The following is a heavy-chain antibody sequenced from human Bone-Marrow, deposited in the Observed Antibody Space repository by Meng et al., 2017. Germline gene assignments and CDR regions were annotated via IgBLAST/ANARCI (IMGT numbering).Heavy chain of an antibody. CDR2: IIPIFGTA. V-gene: IGHV1-69*05. CDR3: ARAVHLGGGNSSVY. J-gene: IGHJ4*02. D-gene: IGHD4-23*01. Sequence: SVKVSCKASGYTFTGYYMHWVLQAPGQGLEWMGGIIPIFGTANYAQKFQSRVTITTDESTSTAYMELSSLRSEDTAVYYCARAVHLGGGNSSVYWGQGTLVTVSS. CDR1: GYTFTGYY.